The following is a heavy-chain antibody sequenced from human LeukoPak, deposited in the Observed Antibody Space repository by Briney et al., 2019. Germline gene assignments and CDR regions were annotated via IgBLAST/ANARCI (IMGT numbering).Heavy chain of an antibody. J-gene: IGHJ5*02. V-gene: IGHV1-18*01. D-gene: IGHD6-19*01. Sequence: ASVKVSCKASGYTFTSYGISWVRQAHGQGLEWMGWISAYNGNTNYAQKLQGRVTMTTDTSTSTAYMELRSLRSDDTAVYYCARDGIAVAGTGWFDPWGQGTLVTVSS. CDR1: GYTFTSYG. CDR3: ARDGIAVAGTGWFDP. CDR2: ISAYNGNT.